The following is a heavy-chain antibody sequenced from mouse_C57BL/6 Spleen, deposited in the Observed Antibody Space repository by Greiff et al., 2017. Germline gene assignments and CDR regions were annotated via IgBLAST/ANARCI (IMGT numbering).Heavy chain of an antibody. D-gene: IGHD1-1*01. Sequence: VQLQQPGAELVRPGTSVKLSCKASGYTFTSYWMHWVKQRPGQGLEWIGVIDPSDSYTNYNQKFRGKATLTVDTSSSTAYMQLSSLTSEDSAVEYCARSVVGDAMDYWGQGTSVTVSS. J-gene: IGHJ4*01. CDR1: GYTFTSYW. CDR2: IDPSDSYT. CDR3: ARSVVGDAMDY. V-gene: IGHV1-59*01.